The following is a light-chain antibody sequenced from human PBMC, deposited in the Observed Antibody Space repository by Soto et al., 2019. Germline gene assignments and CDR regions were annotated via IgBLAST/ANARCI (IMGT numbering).Light chain of an antibody. CDR1: QSVLYSSNSKNY. J-gene: IGKJ2*01. V-gene: IGKV4-1*01. Sequence: DIVMTQSPDSLAVSLGERATLNCKSSQSVLYSSNSKNYLAWYQQKPGQPPKLLIYWASTRESGVPDRFSGSGSGTDFTLSISSLQAEDVAFYYCQQHYSTPYTFGQGTKLEIK. CDR2: WAS. CDR3: QQHYSTPYT.